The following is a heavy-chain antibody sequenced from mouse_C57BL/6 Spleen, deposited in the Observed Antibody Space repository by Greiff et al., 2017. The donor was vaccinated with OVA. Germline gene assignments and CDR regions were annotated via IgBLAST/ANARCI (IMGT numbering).Heavy chain of an antibody. Sequence: VQLKESGAELARPGASVKLSCKASGYTFTSYGISWVKQRTGQGLEWIGEIYPRSGNTYYNEKFKGKATLTADKSSSTAYMELRSLTSEDSAVYFCGRLRDYGNYYFDYWGQGTTLTVSS. J-gene: IGHJ2*01. D-gene: IGHD2-1*01. CDR3: GRLRDYGNYYFDY. CDR1: GYTFTSYG. V-gene: IGHV1-81*01. CDR2: IYPRSGNT.